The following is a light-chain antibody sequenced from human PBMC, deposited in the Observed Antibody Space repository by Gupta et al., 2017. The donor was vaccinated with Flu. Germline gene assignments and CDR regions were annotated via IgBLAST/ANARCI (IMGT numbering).Light chain of an antibody. J-gene: IGLJ2*01. Sequence: QSVLTQPPSVSGAPGQRVTISCTGSSSNIGSGYDVHWYQQLPGTAPKLLIYRNTSRPSGVPDRFSGSTSGTSASLAVTGLQTEDEAYYYCQSYDSLSGSVFGGGTKLTVL. V-gene: IGLV1-40*01. CDR2: RNT. CDR3: QSYDSLSGSV. CDR1: SSNIGSGYD.